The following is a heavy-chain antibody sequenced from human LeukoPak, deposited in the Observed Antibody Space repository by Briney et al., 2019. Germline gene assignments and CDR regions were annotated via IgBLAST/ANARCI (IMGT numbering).Heavy chain of an antibody. Sequence: GGSLRLSRAASGFTFSSYAMHWVRQAPGKGLEWVAVISYDGSNKYYADSVKGRFTISRDNSKNTLYLQMNSLRAEDTAVYYCARDSLDTPYYDILTGYYLDYWGQGTLVTVSS. D-gene: IGHD3-9*01. J-gene: IGHJ4*02. CDR3: ARDSLDTPYYDILTGYYLDY. CDR2: ISYDGSNK. V-gene: IGHV3-30-3*01. CDR1: GFTFSSYA.